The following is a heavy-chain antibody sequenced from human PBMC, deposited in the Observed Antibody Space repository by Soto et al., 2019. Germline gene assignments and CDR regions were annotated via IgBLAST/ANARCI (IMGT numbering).Heavy chain of an antibody. CDR3: ARGVTAGVGY. V-gene: IGHV1-8*01. D-gene: IGHD1-26*01. Sequence: QVQLVQSGAEARVPGASVKVSCKASGYSFTGLDINWVRQTTGQGLEWMGWMEPSSGRTGYAQKFQGRVTMTRDTSLNTAYRELSSLTSDDTAFYYCARGVTAGVGYWGQGTLVTVSS. CDR1: GYSFTGLD. CDR2: MEPSSGRT. J-gene: IGHJ4*02.